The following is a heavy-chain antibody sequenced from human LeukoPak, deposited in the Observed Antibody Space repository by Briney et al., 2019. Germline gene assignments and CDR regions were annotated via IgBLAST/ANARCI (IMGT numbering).Heavy chain of an antibody. V-gene: IGHV4-39*01. CDR1: GGSIISSTYY. J-gene: IGHJ4*02. CDR2: IYFSGST. Sequence: SETLSLTCTVSGGSIISSTYYWGWIRQPPGKGLEWIGNIYFSGSTYYNPSLKSRVTISVDTSKNQFSLKLSSVTAADTAVYYCASQLNQWLIDYWGRGTLVTVSS. D-gene: IGHD6-19*01. CDR3: ASQLNQWLIDY.